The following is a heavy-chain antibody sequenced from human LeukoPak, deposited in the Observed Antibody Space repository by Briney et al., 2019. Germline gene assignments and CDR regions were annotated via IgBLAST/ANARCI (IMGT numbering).Heavy chain of an antibody. CDR1: GGSFSGYY. V-gene: IGHV4-34*01. CDR3: ARAAPLWFGDY. CDR2: INHSRST. Sequence: PSETLSLTCAVYGGSFSGYYWSWIRQPPGKGLEWIGEINHSRSTNYNPSLKSRVTISVDTSKNQFSLKLSSVTAADTAVYYCARAAPLWFGDYWGQGTLVTVSS. J-gene: IGHJ4*02. D-gene: IGHD3-10*01.